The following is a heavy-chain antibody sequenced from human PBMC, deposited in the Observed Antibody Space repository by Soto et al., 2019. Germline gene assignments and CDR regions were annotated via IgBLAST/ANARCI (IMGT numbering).Heavy chain of an antibody. V-gene: IGHV1-18*04. CDR1: GYTFTSYG. CDR2: ISAYNGNT. Sequence: SSVKVSCKASGYTFTSYGISWVRQAPGQGLEWMGWISAYNGNTNYAQKLQGRVTMTTDTSTSTAYMELRSLRSDDTAVYYCARDRYCSGGSCYRYYYYGMDVWGQGTKVSVS. J-gene: IGHJ6*02. D-gene: IGHD2-15*01. CDR3: ARDRYCSGGSCYRYYYYGMDV.